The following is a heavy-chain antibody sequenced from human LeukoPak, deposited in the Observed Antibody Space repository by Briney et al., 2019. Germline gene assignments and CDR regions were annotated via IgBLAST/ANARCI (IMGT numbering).Heavy chain of an antibody. V-gene: IGHV1-69*06. Sequence: ASVKVSCKASGGTFSSYAISWVRQAPGQGLEWMEGIIPIFGTANYAQKFQGRVTITADKSTSTAYMELSSLRSEDTAVYYCAGVRYCSSTSCTGGNWFDPWGQGTLVTVSS. J-gene: IGHJ5*02. CDR2: IIPIFGTA. D-gene: IGHD2-2*01. CDR1: GGTFSSYA. CDR3: AGVRYCSSTSCTGGNWFDP.